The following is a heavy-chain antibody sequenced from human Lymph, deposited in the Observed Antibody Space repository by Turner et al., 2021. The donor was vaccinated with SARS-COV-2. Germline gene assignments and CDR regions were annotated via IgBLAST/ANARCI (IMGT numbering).Heavy chain of an antibody. CDR2: ISCSGGST. V-gene: IGHV3-23*01. CDR1: GFTFSSYA. J-gene: IGHJ5*02. D-gene: IGHD6-6*01. Sequence: EVQLLESGGGLVQPGGSLRLSCAASGFTFSSYAMSWVRQAPGKGLEWVSAISCSGGSTYYADSVKGRFTISRDNSKNTLYLQMNSLRAEDTAVYYCANLYSSSAAGDPWGQGTLVTVSS. CDR3: ANLYSSSAAGDP.